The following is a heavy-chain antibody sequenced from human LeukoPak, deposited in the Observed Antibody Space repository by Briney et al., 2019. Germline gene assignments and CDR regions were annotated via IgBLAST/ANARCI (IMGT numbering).Heavy chain of an antibody. J-gene: IGHJ3*02. Sequence: GGSLRLSCAASGFTFSDYYMSWIRQAPGKGLEWVSFISSGGDTIYYADSVKGRFTISRDNAKNSLYLQMNSLRDEDTAVYYCARDRGGYSYGHDAFDIWGQGTMVTVSS. CDR1: GFTFSDYY. D-gene: IGHD5-18*01. CDR2: ISSGGDTI. V-gene: IGHV3-11*04. CDR3: ARDRGGYSYGHDAFDI.